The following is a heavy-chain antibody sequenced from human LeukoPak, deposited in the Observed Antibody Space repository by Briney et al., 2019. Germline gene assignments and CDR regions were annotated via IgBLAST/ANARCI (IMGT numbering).Heavy chain of an antibody. J-gene: IGHJ5*02. Sequence: SETLSLTCTVSGSSISSYTHYWGWIRQPPGKGLEWIATVYYTGGTYYNPSLKSRVTIPIDTSRNHFSLKLTSVIAADTAMYYCVSNSSSSPWFDPWGQGTLVTVSS. D-gene: IGHD6-6*01. CDR2: VYYTGGT. CDR3: VSNSSSSPWFDP. CDR1: GSSISSYTHY. V-gene: IGHV4-39*02.